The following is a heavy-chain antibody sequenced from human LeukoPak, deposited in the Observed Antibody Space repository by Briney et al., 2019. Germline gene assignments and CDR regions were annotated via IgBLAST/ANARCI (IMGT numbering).Heavy chain of an antibody. CDR2: ISGSGDDT. J-gene: IGHJ4*02. D-gene: IGHD5-12*01. Sequence: PGGSLRLSCAASGFTFRSYGMSWVRQAPGKGLEWVSAISGSGDDTNYADSVKGRFTISRDNSKNTLYLQMNSLRAEDTAVYYCAKDPYRASSGLVDYWGQGTLVTVSS. CDR3: AKDPYRASSGLVDY. V-gene: IGHV3-23*01. CDR1: GFTFRSYG.